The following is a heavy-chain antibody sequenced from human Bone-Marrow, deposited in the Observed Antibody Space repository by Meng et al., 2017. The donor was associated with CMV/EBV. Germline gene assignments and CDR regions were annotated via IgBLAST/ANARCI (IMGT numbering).Heavy chain of an antibody. CDR2: IYYSGCT. CDR3: ARDTLYYYYGMDV. Sequence: GSLRLSCTASGGSVSSGSYYWSWIRQPPGKGLEWIGYIYYSGCTNYNPSLKSRVTISVDTSKNQFSLKLSSVTAADTAVYYCARDTLYYYYGMDVWGQGTTVTVSS. J-gene: IGHJ6*02. CDR1: GGSVSSGSYY. V-gene: IGHV4-61*01.